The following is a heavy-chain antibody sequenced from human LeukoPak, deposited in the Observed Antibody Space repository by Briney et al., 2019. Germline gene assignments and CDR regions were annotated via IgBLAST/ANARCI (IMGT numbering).Heavy chain of an antibody. Sequence: KASETLSLTCTVSGVSISSYYWSWIRQPPGKGLEWIGYIYYSGSTNYNPSLKSRVTISVDTSKNQFSLKLSSVTAADTAVYYCARHDFSYDSTGLFDYWGQGTLVTVSP. CDR3: ARHDFSYDSTGLFDY. D-gene: IGHD3-22*01. J-gene: IGHJ4*02. V-gene: IGHV4-59*08. CDR1: GVSISSYY. CDR2: IYYSGST.